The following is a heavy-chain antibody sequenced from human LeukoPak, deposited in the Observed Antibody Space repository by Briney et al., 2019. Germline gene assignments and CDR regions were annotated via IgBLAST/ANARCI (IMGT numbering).Heavy chain of an antibody. J-gene: IGHJ5*02. D-gene: IGHD5-12*01. CDR3: AKPPGLRRLDP. CDR1: GFTFSSYA. CDR2: INNSGGST. Sequence: GGSLRLSCAASGFTFSSYAMNWVRQAPGKGLAWVSGINNSGGSTYYADSVKGRFTISRDNSKNTLYLQMNSLRAEDTAVYYCAKPPGLRRLDPWGQGTLVTVSS. V-gene: IGHV3-23*01.